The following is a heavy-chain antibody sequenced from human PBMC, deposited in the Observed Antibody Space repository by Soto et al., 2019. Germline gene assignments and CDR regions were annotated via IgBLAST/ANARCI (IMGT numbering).Heavy chain of an antibody. CDR1: GGTFSSYA. CDR2: IIPIFGTA. V-gene: IGHV1-69*01. D-gene: IGHD2-2*01. Sequence: QVQLVQSGAEVKKPGSSVKVSCKASGGTFSSYAISWVRQAPGQGLEWMGGIIPIFGTANYAQKFQGRVTITGDESTSTAYMELSSLRSEDTAVYYCASTQYFCSSTSCYYYGMDVWGQGTTVTVSS. J-gene: IGHJ6*02. CDR3: ASTQYFCSSTSCYYYGMDV.